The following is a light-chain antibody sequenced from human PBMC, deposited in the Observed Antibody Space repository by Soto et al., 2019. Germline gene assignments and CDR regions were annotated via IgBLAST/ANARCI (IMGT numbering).Light chain of an antibody. J-gene: IGLJ1*01. CDR3: SSYTTXSSYV. Sequence: QSVLTQPASVSGSPGQSITISCTGTSSDVGSFSYVSWYQQNPGKAPKLLIYEVRKRPSGVSNRFSGSKSGNTASLTISGLQAEDEADYYCSSYTTXSSYVFGTGTKVTVL. CDR1: SSDVGSFSY. V-gene: IGLV2-14*01. CDR2: EVR.